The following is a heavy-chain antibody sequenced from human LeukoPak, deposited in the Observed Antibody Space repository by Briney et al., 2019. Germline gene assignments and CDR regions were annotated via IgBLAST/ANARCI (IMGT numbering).Heavy chain of an antibody. Sequence: GGSLRLSCAASGFTFSRYWMAWVRQAPGKGLEWVANIRGDAGDKGYADSVRDRFTISRDNGKNSLYLQMNSLTAEDTAVYYCAGDVHGALDFWGQGTLVVVSS. J-gene: IGHJ4*02. V-gene: IGHV3-7*01. D-gene: IGHD4/OR15-4a*01. CDR1: GFTFSRYW. CDR3: AGDVHGALDF. CDR2: IRGDAGDK.